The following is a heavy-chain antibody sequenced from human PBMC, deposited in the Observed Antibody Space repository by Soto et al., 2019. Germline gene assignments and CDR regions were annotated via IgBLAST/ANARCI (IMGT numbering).Heavy chain of an antibody. D-gene: IGHD6-19*01. Sequence: SGPTLVNPTQTLTLTCTFSGFSLSTSGVGVGWIRQPPGEALEWLALIYWNDDKRYSPSLKSRLTITKDTSKNQVVLTLTNMDPVDTATYYCAHDQYGLGVAAYWGQGTLVTVSS. J-gene: IGHJ4*02. V-gene: IGHV2-5*01. CDR2: IYWNDDK. CDR1: GFSLSTSGVG. CDR3: AHDQYGLGVAAY.